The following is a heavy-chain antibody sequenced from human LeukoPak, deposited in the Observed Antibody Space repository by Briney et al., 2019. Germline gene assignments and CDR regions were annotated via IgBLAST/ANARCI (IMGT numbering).Heavy chain of an antibody. J-gene: IGHJ4*02. D-gene: IGHD3-22*01. CDR3: RIGYDSSGYYPPDLFDD. Sequence: GGSLRLSSAPSGFTFSTYGMHWVRHAPGQGLEWVAFIRYDGSNQYYADSVTGRFTISRDNSKNTLYLQMSSLRVEDTAMYYCRIGYDSSGYYPPDLFDDWGQGTLVTVSS. CDR1: GFTFSTYG. CDR2: IRYDGSNQ. V-gene: IGHV3-30*02.